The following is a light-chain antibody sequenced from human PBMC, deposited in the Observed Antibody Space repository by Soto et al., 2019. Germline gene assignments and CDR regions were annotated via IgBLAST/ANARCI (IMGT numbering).Light chain of an antibody. CDR2: AAS. V-gene: IGKV1-17*01. CDR3: IEQNSYPYT. CDR1: QAVSID. Sequence: DIQMTQSPSSLSASVGDRVTITCRASQAVSIDLGWYQQKPGKAPKRLIYAASSLQSGVPSSFSVSGSGTEFSLTISSLQPYELATYYCIEQNSYPYTVGGGTKVEIK. J-gene: IGKJ4*02.